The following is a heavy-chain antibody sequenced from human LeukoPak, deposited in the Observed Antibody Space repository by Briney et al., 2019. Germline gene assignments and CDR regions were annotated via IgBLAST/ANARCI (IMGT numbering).Heavy chain of an antibody. CDR3: AFRRHYDFWSGSFDH. J-gene: IGHJ5*02. Sequence: PGGSLRLSCAASGFTFSTYAMSWVRQAPGKGLEWVSAISGSGDSTYYADSVKGRFTISRDNPKNTLSLQMNSLRAEDTAVYYCAFRRHYDFWSGSFDHWGQGTLVTVSS. CDR2: ISGSGDST. D-gene: IGHD3-3*01. CDR1: GFTFSTYA. V-gene: IGHV3-23*01.